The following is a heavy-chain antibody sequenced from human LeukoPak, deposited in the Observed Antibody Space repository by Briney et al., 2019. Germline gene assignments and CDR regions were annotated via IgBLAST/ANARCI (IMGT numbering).Heavy chain of an antibody. D-gene: IGHD2-15*01. CDR1: GFTFSTYV. CDR3: VTRDPCSGGACYGLRY. Sequence: GGSLRLSCAASGFTFSTYVMRWVRQDPGKGLEWVAVISDSGDTTNYADSVKGRFTISRDNSKNTLYLRMNSLRVEDTAVYYCVTRDPCSGGACYGLRYWGQGTLVAVSS. CDR2: ISDSGDTT. J-gene: IGHJ4*02. V-gene: IGHV3-23*01.